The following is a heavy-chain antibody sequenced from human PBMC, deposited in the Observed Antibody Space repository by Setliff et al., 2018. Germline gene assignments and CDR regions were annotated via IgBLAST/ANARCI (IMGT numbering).Heavy chain of an antibody. CDR2: IDPNSGGT. Sequence: ASVKVSCKASGSTFTSYYTHWVRQAPGQGLEWLGRIDPNSGGTDYAQRFQGRVTMSGDTSISTAYMELSGLRSDDTAIYYCAKGKNYDSTSGWGYYLDVWGKGTTVTVSS. V-gene: IGHV1-2*06. D-gene: IGHD3-3*01. CDR1: GSTFTSYY. J-gene: IGHJ6*03. CDR3: AKGKNYDSTSGWGYYLDV.